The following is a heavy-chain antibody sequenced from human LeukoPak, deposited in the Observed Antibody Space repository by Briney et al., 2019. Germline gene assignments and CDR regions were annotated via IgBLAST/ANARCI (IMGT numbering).Heavy chain of an antibody. J-gene: IGHJ4*02. D-gene: IGHD2-2*01. CDR2: IIPIFGTA. V-gene: IGHV1-69*06. CDR3: ARGAPRYCSSTSCYESHFDY. CDR1: GGTFINYA. Sequence: ASVKVSCKASGGTFINYAISWVRRAPGQGLEWMGRIIPIFGTANYAQKFQGRVTITADKSTSTAYMELRSLRSDDTAVYYCARGAPRYCSSTSCYESHFDYWGRGTLVTVSS.